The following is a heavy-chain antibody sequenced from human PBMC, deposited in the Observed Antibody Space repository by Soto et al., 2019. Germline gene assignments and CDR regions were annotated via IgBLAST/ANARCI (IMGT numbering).Heavy chain of an antibody. D-gene: IGHD1-1*01. Sequence: EVQLVESGGGLVKPGGSLRLSCAASGFNLRSYSMNWVRQSPGKGLEWVSSISSRSNNIYYAVSVKGRFTISRDNAKTSLFLQVNSLRDEDTAVYVCARELTTATGAFDYWGQGTLVTVSS. J-gene: IGHJ4*02. CDR1: GFNLRSYS. CDR3: ARELTTATGAFDY. CDR2: ISSRSNNI. V-gene: IGHV3-21*01.